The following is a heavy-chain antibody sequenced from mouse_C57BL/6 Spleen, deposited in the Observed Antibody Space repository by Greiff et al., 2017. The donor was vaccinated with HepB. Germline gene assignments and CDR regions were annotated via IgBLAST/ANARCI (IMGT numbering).Heavy chain of an antibody. D-gene: IGHD1-1*01. CDR3: AGLLLRGAMDY. CDR1: GFTFSSYG. Sequence: EVKLVESGGDLVKPGGSLKLSCAASGFTFSSYGMSWVRQTPDKRLEWVATISSGGSYTYYPDSVKGRFTISRDNAKNTLYLQTSSLKSEDTAMYDCAGLLLRGAMDYWGQGASVTVSS. J-gene: IGHJ4*01. V-gene: IGHV5-6*01. CDR2: ISSGGSYT.